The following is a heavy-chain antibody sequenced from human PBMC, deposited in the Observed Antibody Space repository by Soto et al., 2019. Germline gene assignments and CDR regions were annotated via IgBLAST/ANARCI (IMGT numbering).Heavy chain of an antibody. Sequence: QVQLVESGGGAVQPGRSLRLSCAASGFTFNSYAMHWVRQAPGKGLEWVAVISYDGGNKYYADSVKGRFTISRDNSKNTLYLQMNSLRAEDTAVYYCARDPGSGWPPFDYWGQGTLVTVSS. CDR3: ARDPGSGWPPFDY. V-gene: IGHV3-30-3*01. CDR1: GFTFNSYA. CDR2: ISYDGGNK. J-gene: IGHJ4*02. D-gene: IGHD6-19*01.